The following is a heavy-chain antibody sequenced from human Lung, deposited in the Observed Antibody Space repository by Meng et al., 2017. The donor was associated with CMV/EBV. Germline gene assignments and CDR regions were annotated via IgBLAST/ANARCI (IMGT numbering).Heavy chain of an antibody. D-gene: IGHD6-19*01. CDR3: AKESSGFDY. J-gene: IGHJ4*02. CDR2: ISWNSGSI. Sequence: SLKISCAASGFTFDDYAMNWVRQAPGKGLEWVSGISWNSGSIGYADSVKGRFTISRDNAKNSLYLQMNSLKAEDTALYDCAKESSGFDYWGQGTLVTVSS. V-gene: IGHV3-9*01. CDR1: GFTFDDYA.